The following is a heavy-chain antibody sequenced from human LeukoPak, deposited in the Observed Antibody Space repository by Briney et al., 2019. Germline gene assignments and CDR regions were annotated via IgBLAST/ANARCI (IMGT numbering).Heavy chain of an antibody. CDR1: GYTFTGYY. CDR3: ARQLRGYSGYGTP. V-gene: IGHV1-18*04. Sequence: GASVKVSCKASGYTFTGYYIHWVRQAPGQGLEWMGWISAYNGNTNYAQKLQGRVTMTTDTSTSTAYMELRSLRSDDTAVYYCARQLRGYSGYGTPWGQGTLVTVSS. CDR2: ISAYNGNT. D-gene: IGHD5-12*01. J-gene: IGHJ5*02.